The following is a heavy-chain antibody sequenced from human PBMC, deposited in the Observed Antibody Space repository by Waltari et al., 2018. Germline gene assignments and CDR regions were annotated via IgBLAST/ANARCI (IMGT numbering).Heavy chain of an antibody. V-gene: IGHV4-59*01. Sequence: QVQLQESGAGLVKPLETLSLTCTVSGGSISSYYWSWIRQPPGKGLEWIGYIYYSGSTNYNPSHESRVTIAVHTSKNQFSLKLSSVTAADTSVYYCARSRGYFDWLNAFDIWGQGTMVTVSS. D-gene: IGHD3-9*01. CDR2: IYYSGST. CDR3: ARSRGYFDWLNAFDI. J-gene: IGHJ3*02. CDR1: GGSISSYY.